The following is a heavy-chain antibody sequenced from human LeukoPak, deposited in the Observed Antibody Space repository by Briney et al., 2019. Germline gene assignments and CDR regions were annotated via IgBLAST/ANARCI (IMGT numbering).Heavy chain of an antibody. V-gene: IGHV1-8*01. CDR1: GYTFTSYD. CDR3: ARVGPGRRCLSTSQRASNWFDP. J-gene: IGHJ5*02. D-gene: IGHD2-15*01. CDR2: MNPNSGNT. Sequence: SVKVSCKASGYTFTSYDINWVRQATGQGLEWMGWMNPNSGNTGYAQKFQGRVTMTRNTAISTAYMELSSLRSEDTAVYSCARVGPGRRCLSTSQRASNWFDPWGQGTLGTVSS.